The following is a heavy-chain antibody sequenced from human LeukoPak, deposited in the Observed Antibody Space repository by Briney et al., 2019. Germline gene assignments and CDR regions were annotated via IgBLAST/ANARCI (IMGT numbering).Heavy chain of an antibody. CDR2: IYYSGST. D-gene: IGHD4-11*01. CDR1: GGSISSSSYY. V-gene: IGHV4-39*01. CDR3: ARLSNDSPGDP. Sequence: PSETLSLTCTVSGGSISSSSYYWGWIRHHPGKGLEWFGSIYYSGSTYYNPSLKSRVTMSVDTSKNQFSLKLTSVTAADTAVYYCARLSNDSPGDPWGQGSLVTVSS. J-gene: IGHJ5*02.